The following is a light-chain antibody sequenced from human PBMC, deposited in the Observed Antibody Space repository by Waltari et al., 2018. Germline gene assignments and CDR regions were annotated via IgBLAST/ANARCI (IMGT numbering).Light chain of an antibody. CDR3: CSYAGSSTPNWV. CDR2: EGS. J-gene: IGLJ3*02. V-gene: IGLV2-23*01. Sequence: QSALTQPASVSGSPGQSITISCPGIRRDVGSYNLLLCYQQHPGKAPKLMIYEGSERPSGVSNRFSGSKSGNTASLTISGLQAEDEADYYCCSYAGSSTPNWVFGGGTKLTVL. CDR1: RRDVGSYNL.